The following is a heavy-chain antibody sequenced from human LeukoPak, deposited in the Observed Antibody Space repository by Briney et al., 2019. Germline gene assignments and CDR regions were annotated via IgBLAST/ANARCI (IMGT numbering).Heavy chain of an antibody. CDR1: GFTFTTYW. J-gene: IGHJ4*02. V-gene: IGHV3-33*08. Sequence: QSGGSLRLSCAASGFTFTTYWMHWVRQAPGKGLEWVAVIWYDGSNKYYADSVKGRFTISRDNSKNTLYLQMNSLRAEDTAVYYCAREDSGYVNDYYDSSGYYPDYWGQGTLVTVSS. CDR3: AREDSGYVNDYYDSSGYYPDY. D-gene: IGHD3-22*01. CDR2: IWYDGSNK.